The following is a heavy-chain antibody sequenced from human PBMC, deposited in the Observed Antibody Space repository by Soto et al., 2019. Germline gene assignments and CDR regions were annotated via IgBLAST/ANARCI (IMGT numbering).Heavy chain of an antibody. V-gene: IGHV1-8*01. CDR2: MNPNSGNT. CDR3: AREEEETYYYDSSGRFAKGVDY. Sequence: ASVKVSCKASGYTFTSYDINWVRQATGQGLEWMGWMNPNSGNTGYAQKFQGRVTMTRNTSISTAYMELSSLRSEDTAVYYCAREEEETYYYDSSGRFAKGVDYWGQGTLVTVSS. CDR1: GYTFTSYD. J-gene: IGHJ4*02. D-gene: IGHD3-22*01.